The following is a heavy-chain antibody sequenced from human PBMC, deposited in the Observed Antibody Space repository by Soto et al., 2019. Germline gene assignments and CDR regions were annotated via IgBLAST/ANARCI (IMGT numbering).Heavy chain of an antibody. CDR2: IYWDDDK. CDR1: GFSLSTSGVG. D-gene: IGHD3-10*01. V-gene: IGHV2-5*02. Sequence: QITLKESGPPLVKPTQTLTLTCTFSGFSLSTSGVGVGWIRQPPGKALEWLALIYWDDDKRYSPSLKGRLTITADTSKTQVVLTMTNMDPVDTATYYCAHRRFGEYYYYYMDVWGKGTTVTVSS. CDR3: AHRRFGEYYYYYMDV. J-gene: IGHJ6*03.